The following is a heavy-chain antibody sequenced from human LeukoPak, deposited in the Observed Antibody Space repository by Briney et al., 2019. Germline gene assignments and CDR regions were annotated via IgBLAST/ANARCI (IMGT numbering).Heavy chain of an antibody. CDR3: ARQFYESRSPHAKYFQH. CDR2: IYYSGST. CDR1: GGSLSSSSYY. Sequence: PSETLSLTCSVSGGSLSSSSYYWGWIRQAPGRGLEWIGNIYYSGSTYYSPSLKSRVTISLDTSKNQFSLKLNSVTAADTAVYYCARQFYESRSPHAKYFQHWGQGTLVTVSS. D-gene: IGHD3-22*01. V-gene: IGHV4-39*01. J-gene: IGHJ1*01.